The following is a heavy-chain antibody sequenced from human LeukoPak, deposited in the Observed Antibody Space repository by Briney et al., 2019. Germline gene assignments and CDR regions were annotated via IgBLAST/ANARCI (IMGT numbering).Heavy chain of an antibody. J-gene: IGHJ6*02. CDR3: ARFCTNGVCYGPGFYYYGMDV. V-gene: IGHV1-69*04. D-gene: IGHD2-8*01. Sequence: SVKVSCKASGGTFSSYAISWVRQAPGQGLEWMGRIIPILGIANYAQKFQGRVTITADKSTSTAYMELSSLRSEDTAAYYCARFCTNGVCYGPGFYYYGMDVWGQGTTVTVSS. CDR2: IIPILGIA. CDR1: GGTFSSYA.